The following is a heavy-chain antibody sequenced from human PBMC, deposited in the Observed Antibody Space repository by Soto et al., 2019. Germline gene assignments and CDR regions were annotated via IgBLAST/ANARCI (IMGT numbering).Heavy chain of an antibody. D-gene: IGHD6-19*01. CDR3: AISIAVAAPFDY. Sequence: SLKVSCKASVGTFSSYAISWVRQAPGQGLEWMGGIIPIFGTANYAQKFQGRVTITADESTSTAYMELSSLRSEDTAVYYCAISIAVAAPFDYWGQGTLVTVSS. CDR2: IIPIFGTA. V-gene: IGHV1-69*13. J-gene: IGHJ4*02. CDR1: VGTFSSYA.